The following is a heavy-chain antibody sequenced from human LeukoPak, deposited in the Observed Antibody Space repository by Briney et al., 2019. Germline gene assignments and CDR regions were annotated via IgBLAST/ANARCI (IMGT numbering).Heavy chain of an antibody. V-gene: IGHV3-23*01. CDR2: ISGSGGST. Sequence: GGSLRLSCAASGFTFSSYAMSWVRQAPGKGLEWVSAISGSGGSTYYADSVKGRFTISRDNSKNTLYLQMNSLRAEGTAVYYCAKVGAHMVRGGNDYWGQGTLVTVSS. CDR1: GFTFSSYA. CDR3: AKVGAHMVRGGNDY. D-gene: IGHD3-10*01. J-gene: IGHJ4*02.